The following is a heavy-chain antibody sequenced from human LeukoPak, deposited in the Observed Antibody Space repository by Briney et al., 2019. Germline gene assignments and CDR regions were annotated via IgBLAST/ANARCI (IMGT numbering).Heavy chain of an antibody. CDR1: GGTFNNYA. CDR2: IIPIFGTA. CDR3: ARGETTVTTTPFDP. D-gene: IGHD4-17*01. J-gene: IGHJ5*02. Sequence: ASVKVSCKASGGTFNNYAFSWVRQAPGQGLEWMGGIIPIFGTANYAQKFQGRVTITADESTSTAYMELSSLRSEDTAVYYCARGETTVTTTPFDPWGQGTLVTVSS. V-gene: IGHV1-69*13.